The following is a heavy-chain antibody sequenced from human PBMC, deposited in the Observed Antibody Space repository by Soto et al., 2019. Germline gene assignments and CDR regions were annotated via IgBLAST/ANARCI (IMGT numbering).Heavy chain of an antibody. Sequence: GGSLRLSCAASGFTFSSYAMHWVRQAPGKGLEWVAVISYDGSNKYYADSVKGRFTISRDNSKNTLYLQMNSLRADDTAVYYCARDGGLWFGELVGFDYWGQRTLVTVSS. CDR2: ISYDGSNK. CDR1: GFTFSSYA. V-gene: IGHV3-30-3*01. J-gene: IGHJ4*02. CDR3: ARDGGLWFGELVGFDY. D-gene: IGHD3-10*01.